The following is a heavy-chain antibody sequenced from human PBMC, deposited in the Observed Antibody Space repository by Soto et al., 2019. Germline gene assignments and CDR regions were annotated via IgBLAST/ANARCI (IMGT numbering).Heavy chain of an antibody. J-gene: IGHJ4*02. CDR1: GYSISLGYY. CDR2: IDHSGIT. V-gene: IGHV4-38-2*01. CDR3: ARVKLAGRGGFDD. Sequence: SETLSLTCAVSGYSISLGYYGGWILQPPGKGLEWIGSIDHSGITYYNPCLKGRVSISLDTSKNHFSLELTSVTAADTAVYYCARVKLAGRGGFDDWGLGTLVTVSS. D-gene: IGHD2-15*01.